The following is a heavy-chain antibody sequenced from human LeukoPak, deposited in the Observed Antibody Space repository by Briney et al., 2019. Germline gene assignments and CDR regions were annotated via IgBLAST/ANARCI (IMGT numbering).Heavy chain of an antibody. D-gene: IGHD6-19*01. CDR2: ISAYNGNT. J-gene: IGHJ4*02. CDR3: ARDPDSSGWYGLGYFDY. V-gene: IGHV1-18*01. CDR1: GYTFTSYG. Sequence: ASVKVSCKASGYTFTSYGISWVRQAPGQGLEWMGWISAYNGNTNYAQKLQGRVTMTTDTSTSTAYMELRSLRSGDTAVYYCARDPDSSGWYGLGYFDYWGQGTLVTVSS.